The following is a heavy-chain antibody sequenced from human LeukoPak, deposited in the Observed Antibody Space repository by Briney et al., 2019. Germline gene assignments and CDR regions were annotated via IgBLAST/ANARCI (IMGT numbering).Heavy chain of an antibody. Sequence: PGESLRLSCAASGFTFSSYWMSWDRQAPGKGLEWVANIKQDGSDKNYVDSVKGRFTISRDNAKNSLYLQMNGLRVEDTAVYYCARQSGGSLDYWGQGTLVTVSS. D-gene: IGHD1-26*01. CDR3: ARQSGGSLDY. CDR1: GFTFSSYW. CDR2: IKQDGSDK. V-gene: IGHV3-7*05. J-gene: IGHJ4*02.